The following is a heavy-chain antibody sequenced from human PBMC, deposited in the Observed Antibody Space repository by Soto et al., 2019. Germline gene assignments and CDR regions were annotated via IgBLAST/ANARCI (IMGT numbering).Heavy chain of an antibody. V-gene: IGHV3-9*01. CDR3: VKEGGTYERGFDY. CDR2: MSFHSVNI. D-gene: IGHD5-12*01. Sequence: EVQLVESGGGLVQPGRSLGLSCTASGFPFGGYAMHWVRQAPGKGLEWVAGMSFHSVNIGYGDSVKGRFTISRDNAKNSLYLQMNSLRPEDTALYYCVKEGGTYERGFDYWGQGTLVTVSS. CDR1: GFPFGGYA. J-gene: IGHJ4*02.